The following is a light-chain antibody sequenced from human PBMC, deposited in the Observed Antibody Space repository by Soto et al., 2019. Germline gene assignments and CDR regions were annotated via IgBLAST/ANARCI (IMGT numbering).Light chain of an antibody. J-gene: IGKJ1*01. CDR2: GAS. Sequence: LNLSPGTLSLSPRERATLSCRASQSVSSSYLAWYQQKPGQAPRLLIYGASSRATGIPDRFSGSGSGTDFTLTISRLEPEDFAVYYCPQYGSSPQTFGQGTKVDIK. V-gene: IGKV3-20*01. CDR1: QSVSSSY. CDR3: PQYGSSPQT.